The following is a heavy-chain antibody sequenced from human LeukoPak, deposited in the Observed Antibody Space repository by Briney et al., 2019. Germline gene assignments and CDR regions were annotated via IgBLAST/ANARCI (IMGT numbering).Heavy chain of an antibody. CDR3: AKDPQHYYGSRSYIDY. J-gene: IGHJ4*02. D-gene: IGHD3-10*01. CDR2: ISYDGSNK. V-gene: IGHV3-30*18. CDR1: GFTFSSYG. Sequence: GRSLRLSCAASGFTFSSYGMHWVRQAPGKGLEWVAVISYDGSNKYYADSVKGRFTISRDNSKNTLYLQMNSLRAEDTAVYYCAKDPQHYYGSRSYIDYWGQGTLVTVSS.